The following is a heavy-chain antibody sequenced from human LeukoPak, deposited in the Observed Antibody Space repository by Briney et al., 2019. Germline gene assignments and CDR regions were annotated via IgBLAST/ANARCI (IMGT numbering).Heavy chain of an antibody. J-gene: IGHJ4*02. V-gene: IGHV3-7*01. CDR2: INQDGSEK. CDR3: ARAYVQLWSPEFDY. D-gene: IGHD5-18*01. CDR1: GFTFSSYW. Sequence: PGGSLRLSCAASGFTFSSYWMSWVRQAPGKGLEWVANINQDGSEKYYVDSVKGRFTISRDNSKNTLYLQMNSLRAEDTAVYYCARAYVQLWSPEFDYWGQGTLVTVSS.